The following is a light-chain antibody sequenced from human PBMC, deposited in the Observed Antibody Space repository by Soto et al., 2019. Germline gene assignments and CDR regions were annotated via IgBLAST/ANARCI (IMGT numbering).Light chain of an antibody. Sequence: TLCLASLSLPSPERPTLSCRSGQTVISSYLAWYQQKPGQAHRPLIYGASSRATGIPDRFSGSGSGTELTITISRLKAEDCAVYYCQQYGSSPGTFGQGTKVDIK. V-gene: IGKV3-20*01. CDR1: QTVISSY. J-gene: IGKJ1*01. CDR2: GAS. CDR3: QQYGSSPGT.